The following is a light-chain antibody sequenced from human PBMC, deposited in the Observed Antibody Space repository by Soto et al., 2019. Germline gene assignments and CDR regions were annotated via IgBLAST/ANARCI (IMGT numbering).Light chain of an antibody. Sequence: QSVLTQPASVSGSPGQSITISCTGTSSDVGGYNYVSWYQQHPGKAPKLMIYDVSNRPSGVSNRFSGSKSGNTASLTISGLQAGDEADYYCTSYTSISTYVFGPGTKVTV. CDR2: DVS. J-gene: IGLJ1*01. CDR1: SSDVGGYNY. CDR3: TSYTSISTYV. V-gene: IGLV2-14*01.